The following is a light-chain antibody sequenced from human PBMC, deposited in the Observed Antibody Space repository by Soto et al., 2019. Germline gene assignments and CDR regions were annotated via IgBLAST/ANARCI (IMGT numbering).Light chain of an antibody. CDR3: CSYAGSSTSVV. CDR2: EGS. J-gene: IGLJ2*01. CDR1: SSDVGSYNL. Sequence: QSALTQPDSGSGSPGQSITISCTGTSSDVGSYNLVSWYQQHPGKAPKLMIYEGSPRPSGVSNRFSGSKSGNTASLTISGLQAEDEADYYCCSYAGSSTSVVFGGGTKLTVL. V-gene: IGLV2-23*01.